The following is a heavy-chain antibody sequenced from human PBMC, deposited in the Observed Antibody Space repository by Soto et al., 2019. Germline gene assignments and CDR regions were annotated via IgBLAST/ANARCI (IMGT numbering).Heavy chain of an antibody. V-gene: IGHV4-59*01. CDR1: GGSISSYY. Sequence: QVQLQESGPGLVKPSETLSLTCTVSGGSISSYYWSWIRQPPGKGLEWIGYIYYSGSTNYNPSLKSRVTISVDTSKNQFSLKLSSVTAADTAVYYCARDRRGRNAFDIWGQGTMVTVSS. D-gene: IGHD1-26*01. CDR2: IYYSGST. J-gene: IGHJ3*02. CDR3: ARDRRGRNAFDI.